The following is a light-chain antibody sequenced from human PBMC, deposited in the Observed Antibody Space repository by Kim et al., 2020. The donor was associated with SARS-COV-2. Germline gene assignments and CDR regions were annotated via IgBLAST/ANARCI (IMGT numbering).Light chain of an antibody. J-gene: IGLJ3*02. CDR2: GKN. CDR3: NSRDSSGKHHWV. Sequence: SSELTQDSAVSVALGQTVRITCQGDSLRSYYASWYQQKPGQAPVLVIYGKNNRPSGIPDRFSGSSSGNTASLTITGAQAEDEADYYCNSRDSSGKHHWVFGGGTQLTVL. V-gene: IGLV3-19*01. CDR1: SLRSYY.